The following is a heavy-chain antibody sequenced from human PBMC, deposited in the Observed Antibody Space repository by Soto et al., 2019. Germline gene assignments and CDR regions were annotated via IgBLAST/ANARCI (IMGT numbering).Heavy chain of an antibody. V-gene: IGHV3-21*02. CDR2: ISTSSGYI. D-gene: IGHD2-21*02. J-gene: IGHJ4*02. CDR1: GFPFSSYA. CDR3: AGAPASYCGGDCFSMDY. Sequence: EVQLVESGGGLVEPGGSLRLSCEASGFPFSSYAMNWVRQAPGKGLEWVSSISTSSGYIYFADSLRGRFTVSRDNAQNSLYLQMTSLTAEDTAVYSCAGAPASYCGGDCFSMDYWGQGTLVIVSS.